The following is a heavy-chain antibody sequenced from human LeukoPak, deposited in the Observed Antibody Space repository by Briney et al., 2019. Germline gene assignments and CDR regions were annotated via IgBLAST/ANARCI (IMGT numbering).Heavy chain of an antibody. CDR2: IRSKANNYAS. CDR3: TRGLTFGGVIVIPT. J-gene: IGHJ4*02. Sequence: GGSLRLSCAASGFTFSGSAVHWVRQASGKGLEWVGRIRSKANNYASLYGVSVKGRFTISRDDSRNTTYLQMNSLTTEDTAVYYCTRGLTFGGVIVIPTWGQGTLVTVSS. D-gene: IGHD3-16*02. CDR1: GFTFSGSA. V-gene: IGHV3-73*01.